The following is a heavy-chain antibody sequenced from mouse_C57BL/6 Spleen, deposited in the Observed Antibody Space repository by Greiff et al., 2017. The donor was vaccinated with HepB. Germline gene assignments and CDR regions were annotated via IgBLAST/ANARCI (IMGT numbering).Heavy chain of an antibody. D-gene: IGHD2-5*01. CDR2: IGPGSGST. J-gene: IGHJ4*01. Sequence: QVQLQQSGAELVKPGASVKISCKASGYTFTDYYINWVKQRPGQGLEWIGKIGPGSGSTYYNEKFKGKATLNADKSSSTAYMQLSSLTSEDSAVYFCARRTYYSNLYAMDYWGQGTSVTVSS. CDR1: GYTFTDYY. V-gene: IGHV1-77*01. CDR3: ARRTYYSNLYAMDY.